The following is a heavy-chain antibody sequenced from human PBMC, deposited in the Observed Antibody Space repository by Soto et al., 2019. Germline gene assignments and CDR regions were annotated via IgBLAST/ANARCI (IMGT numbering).Heavy chain of an antibody. D-gene: IGHD6-13*01. CDR3: AREIAAAGISNWFDP. Sequence: QVQLVESGGGVVQPGRSLRLSCAASGFTFSSYAMHWVRQAPGKGLEWVAVISYDGSNKYYADSVKGRFTITRDNSKNTLYLQMNNLRAEDTAVYYCAREIAAAGISNWFDPWGQGTLVTVSS. V-gene: IGHV3-30-3*01. CDR1: GFTFSSYA. J-gene: IGHJ5*02. CDR2: ISYDGSNK.